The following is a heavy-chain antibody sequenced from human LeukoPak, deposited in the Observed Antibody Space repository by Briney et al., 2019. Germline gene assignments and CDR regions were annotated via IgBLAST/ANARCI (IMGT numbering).Heavy chain of an antibody. Sequence: GGSLRLSCAASGFTFSSYSMNWVRQAPGKGLEWVSYISSSSSTIYYADSVKGRFTISRDNAKNSLYLQMNSLRAEDTAVYYCAREEDSGVNGMDVWGQGTTVTVSS. CDR3: AREEDSGVNGMDV. CDR1: GFTFSSYS. D-gene: IGHD3-10*01. J-gene: IGHJ6*02. CDR2: ISSSSSTI. V-gene: IGHV3-48*01.